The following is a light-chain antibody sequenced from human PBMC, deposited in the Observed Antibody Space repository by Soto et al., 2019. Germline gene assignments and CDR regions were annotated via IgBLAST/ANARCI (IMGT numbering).Light chain of an antibody. CDR2: DAS. V-gene: IGKV3-20*01. J-gene: IGKJ5*01. CDR3: QQYGSSPPIT. CDR1: QSVSTY. Sequence: FGLTHSPSTLSLSPWERASLSCMSSQSVSTYLAWYQQKPGQAPRLLIYDASSRATGIPDRFSGSGSGTDFTLTISRLEPEDFAVYYCQQYGSSPPITFGQGTRLENK.